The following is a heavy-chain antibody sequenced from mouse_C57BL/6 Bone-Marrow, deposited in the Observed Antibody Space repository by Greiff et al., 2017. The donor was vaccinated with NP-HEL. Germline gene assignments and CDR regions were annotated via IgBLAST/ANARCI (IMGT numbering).Heavy chain of an antibody. D-gene: IGHD1-1*01. CDR3: ARWLRDYAMDY. V-gene: IGHV1-81*01. CDR2: IYPRSGNT. CDR1: GYTFTSYG. Sequence: QVQLQQSGAELARPGASVKLSCKASGYTFTSYGISWVKQRTGQGLEWIGEIYPRSGNTYYNEKFKGQATLTADKSSSTAYMELRSLTSEDSAVYFCARWLRDYAMDYWGQGTSVTVSS. J-gene: IGHJ4*01.